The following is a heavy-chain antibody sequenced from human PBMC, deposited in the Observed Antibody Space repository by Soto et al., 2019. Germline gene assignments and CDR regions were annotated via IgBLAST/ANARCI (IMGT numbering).Heavy chain of an antibody. CDR1: GGTFSTYA. Sequence: QVQLVQSGAEVKKPGSAVRVSCQASGGTFSTYAFNWVRQAPGQGLEWMGGIIPMYNKSNYAPNFLGRVTISADPSTSTAYMDLTTLRSEDAAVYFCARGYSGGYFYAMDVWGQGTTVTVSS. V-gene: IGHV1-69*01. J-gene: IGHJ6*02. CDR2: IIPMYNKS. CDR3: ARGYSGGYFYAMDV. D-gene: IGHD4-4*01.